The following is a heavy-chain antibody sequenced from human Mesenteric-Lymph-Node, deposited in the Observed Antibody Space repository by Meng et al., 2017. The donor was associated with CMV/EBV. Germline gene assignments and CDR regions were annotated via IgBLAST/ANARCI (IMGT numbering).Heavy chain of an antibody. Sequence: FTAYSIQWVRHAPGQRLEGMGWINAGSGNTRCSQKVQGRVNITTETSASTAYMELNSLTPEDTAVYYCARDFVDIVGGVIETLNWFDPWGQGTLVTVSS. CDR2: INAGSGNT. CDR3: ARDFVDIVGGVIETLNWFDP. J-gene: IGHJ5*02. V-gene: IGHV1-3*01. CDR1: FTAYS. D-gene: IGHD3-10*01.